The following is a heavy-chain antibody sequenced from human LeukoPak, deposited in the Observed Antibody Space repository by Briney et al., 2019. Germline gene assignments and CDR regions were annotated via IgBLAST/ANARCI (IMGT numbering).Heavy chain of an antibody. V-gene: IGHV3-30*07. CDR1: TFAFSGYA. CDR2: ISYDGSIK. J-gene: IGHJ6*02. D-gene: IGHD2-2*01. CDR3: AKRGPSDYFYGMDV. Sequence: PGGSLRLSCAASTFAFSGYAMHWVRQAPGKGLEWVAVISYDGSIKCYADSVKGRFTISRDNSKNTLYLHMNSLRAEDTAVYYCAKRGPSDYFYGMDVWGQGTTVTVSS.